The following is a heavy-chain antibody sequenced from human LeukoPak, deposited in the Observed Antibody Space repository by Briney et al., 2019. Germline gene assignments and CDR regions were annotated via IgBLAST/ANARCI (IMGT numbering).Heavy chain of an antibody. J-gene: IGHJ4*02. CDR2: IYSGGST. CDR3: ARGVVATRGDY. D-gene: IGHD5-12*01. V-gene: IGHV3-53*01. CDR1: GFTVSSNY. Sequence: PGGSLRLSCAASGFTVSSNYMSWVRQAPGKGLEWASVIYSGGSTYYADSVKGRFTISRDNSKNTLYLQMNSLRAEDTAVYYCARGVVATRGDYWGQGTLVTVSS.